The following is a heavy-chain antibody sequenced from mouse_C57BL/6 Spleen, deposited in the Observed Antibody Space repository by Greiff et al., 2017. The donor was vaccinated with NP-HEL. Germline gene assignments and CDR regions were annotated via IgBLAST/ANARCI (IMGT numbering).Heavy chain of an antibody. CDR1: GYTFTDYY. CDR3: ARGNYGSSYWYFDV. J-gene: IGHJ1*03. V-gene: IGHV1-19*01. D-gene: IGHD1-1*01. CDR2: INPYNGGT. Sequence: EVQLQQSGPVLVKPGASVKMSCTASGYTFTDYYMHWVKQSHGKSLEWIGVINPYNGGTRYTQKFKGKATLTVDKSSSTAYMELNSLTSEDSAVYYCARGNYGSSYWYFDVWGTGTTVTVSS.